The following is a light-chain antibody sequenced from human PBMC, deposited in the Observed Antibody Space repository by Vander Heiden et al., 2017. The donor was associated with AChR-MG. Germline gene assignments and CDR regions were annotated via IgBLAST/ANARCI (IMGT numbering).Light chain of an antibody. V-gene: IGLV3-25*03. CDR3: HSADSSGTYVV. CDR1: ALPKKY. J-gene: IGLJ2*01. CDR2: KDS. Sequence: SSELTQPPSVSVSPGQTAGITCSSDALPKKYADWYQQKPGQAPVLVIYKDSGRPSGIPERFSGSSSGTTGTLTISGVQAEDEADYYCHSADSSGTYVVFGGGTKLTVL.